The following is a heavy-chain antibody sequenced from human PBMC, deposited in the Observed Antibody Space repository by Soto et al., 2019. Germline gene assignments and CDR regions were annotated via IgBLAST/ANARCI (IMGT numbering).Heavy chain of an antibody. D-gene: IGHD3-10*01. J-gene: IGHJ6*02. CDR2: IGLGSSTK. CDR3: ARSSGGSGKLWNYYGMDV. V-gene: IGHV3-48*01. CDR1: GFTFSSYS. Sequence: GGSLRLSCAASGFTFSSYSMNWVRQAPGKGLEWVSYIGLGSSTKYYADSVEGRFTISRDNAKNSLYLQMSSLRAEDTAVYYCARSSGGSGKLWNYYGMDVWGQGTTVTVSS.